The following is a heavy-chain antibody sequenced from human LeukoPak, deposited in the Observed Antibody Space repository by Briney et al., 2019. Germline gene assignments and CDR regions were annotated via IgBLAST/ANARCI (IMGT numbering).Heavy chain of an antibody. CDR1: VNRNA. Sequence: GGSLRLSCAASVNRNAMHWVRQAPGKGLEWVSTISGSGGTTYYADSVKGRFTISRDNSKNTLYLQTNTLRAEDTAIFYCVTSRRTGTYLEGYFDLWGRGTLVTVSS. V-gene: IGHV3-23*01. CDR3: VTSRRTGTYLEGYFDL. J-gene: IGHJ2*01. D-gene: IGHD1-26*01. CDR2: ISGSGGTT.